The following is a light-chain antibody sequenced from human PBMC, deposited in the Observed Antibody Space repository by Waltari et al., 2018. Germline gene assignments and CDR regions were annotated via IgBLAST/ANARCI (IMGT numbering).Light chain of an antibody. J-gene: IGLJ2*01. CDR2: DVS. Sequence: QSALTQPRSVSGSPGQSVTSSCTGTSSDVGGYNFVSWYQHHPGKAPKLIIYDVSKRPSGVPDRFSGSKSGNTASLTISGLQAEDEADYYCCPFAGTATVVFGGGTKLTVL. V-gene: IGLV2-11*01. CDR3: CPFAGTATVV. CDR1: SSDVGGYNF.